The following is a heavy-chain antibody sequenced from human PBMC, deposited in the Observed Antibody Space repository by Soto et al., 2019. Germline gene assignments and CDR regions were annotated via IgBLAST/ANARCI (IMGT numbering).Heavy chain of an antibody. J-gene: IGHJ5*02. V-gene: IGHV3-74*01. CDR1: KFNFSGYW. Sequence: EVQLVESGGGLVQPGGSLRLSCAASKFNFSGYWMHWVRQAPGKGLMWVSRVNPDGSTTTYADSVKGRFTISRDNAKNTLFLQMNCMRADDMAVYYCAKVASGSYDWFDPWGQGTLVTVSS. CDR2: VNPDGSTT. D-gene: IGHD1-26*01. CDR3: AKVASGSYDWFDP.